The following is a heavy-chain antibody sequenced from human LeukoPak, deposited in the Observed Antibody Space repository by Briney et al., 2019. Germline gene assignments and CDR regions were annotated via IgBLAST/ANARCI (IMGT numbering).Heavy chain of an antibody. J-gene: IGHJ5*02. CDR1: GYTFTSYG. D-gene: IGHD3-3*01. V-gene: IGHV1-18*01. CDR2: ISAYNGNT. Sequence: ASVKVSCKASGYTFTSYGISWVRQAPGQGLEWMGWISAYNGNTNYAQKLQGRVTMTTDTSTSTAYMELSSLRSEDTAVYYCARDRNYDFWSGYNWFDPWGQGTLVTVSS. CDR3: ARDRNYDFWSGYNWFDP.